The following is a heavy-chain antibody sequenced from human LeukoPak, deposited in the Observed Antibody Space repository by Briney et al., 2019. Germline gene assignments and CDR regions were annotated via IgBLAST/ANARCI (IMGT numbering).Heavy chain of an antibody. CDR1: GFTFSSYW. Sequence: GGSLRLSCAASGFTFSSYWMHWVRQAPGKGLVWVSRINTDGSSTSYADSVKGRFTISRDNAKNTLYLQMNSLRAEDTAVYYCAREGAYYYDSSGGDYWGQGTLVTVSS. J-gene: IGHJ4*02. CDR3: AREGAYYYDSSGGDY. D-gene: IGHD3-22*01. CDR2: INTDGSST. V-gene: IGHV3-74*01.